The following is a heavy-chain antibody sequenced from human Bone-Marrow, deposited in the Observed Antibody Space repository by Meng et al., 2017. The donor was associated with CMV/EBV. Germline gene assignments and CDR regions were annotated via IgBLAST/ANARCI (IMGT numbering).Heavy chain of an antibody. CDR1: GGTFSRYA. CDR2: IIPMIDKA. J-gene: IGHJ3*02. Sequence: SVKVSCKASGGTFSRYAFSWVRKAPGQGIEWMGGIIPMIDKAHYAQKFQGIVTITADKPTSTAYMELSSLKSDDTAVYYCARDLASDLGMAPIGDGVDIWGQGPMVPVSS. CDR3: ARDLASDLGMAPIGDGVDI. V-gene: IGHV1-69*10. D-gene: IGHD5-24*01.